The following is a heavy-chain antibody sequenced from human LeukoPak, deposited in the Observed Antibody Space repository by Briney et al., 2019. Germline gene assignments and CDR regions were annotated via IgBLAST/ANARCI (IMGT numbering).Heavy chain of an antibody. Sequence: GGSLRLSCAASVFIFSSDYMHWVRQAPCKGLEWVAGIQSNGRNKYYVDSVKGRFAISRDNSKSTLYLQVNSLRVEDTALYYCARESEGGTGTSCPDYWGQGTLVTVSS. CDR1: VFIFSSDY. CDR2: IQSNGRNK. V-gene: IGHV3-33*05. J-gene: IGHJ4*02. CDR3: ARESEGGTGTSCPDY. D-gene: IGHD2-2*01.